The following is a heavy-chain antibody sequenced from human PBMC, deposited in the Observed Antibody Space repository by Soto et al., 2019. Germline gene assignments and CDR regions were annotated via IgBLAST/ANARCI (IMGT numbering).Heavy chain of an antibody. CDR1: GDLFNNHA. Sequence: QVQLVQSGAEVKEPGSSVKVSCKASGDLFNNHAFNWVRQAPGQGLEWMGRISPLFSTTNYAQKLQGRVTIGADELTTIVYLEVNNWESDDTAMYYCAASSAIAAAGYFKFWGQGTLVTVSP. D-gene: IGHD6-13*01. J-gene: IGHJ4*02. CDR3: AASSAIAAAGYFKF. CDR2: ISPLFSTT. V-gene: IGHV1-69*01.